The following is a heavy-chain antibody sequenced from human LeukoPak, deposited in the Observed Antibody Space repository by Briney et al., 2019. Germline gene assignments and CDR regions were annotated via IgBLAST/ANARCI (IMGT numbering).Heavy chain of an antibody. CDR1: GYSISTGYY. J-gene: IGHJ4*02. V-gene: IGHV4-61*01. D-gene: IGHD5-18*01. CDR2: IYYSGST. Sequence: SETLSLTCTVSGYSISTGYYWSWIRQPPGKGLEWIGYIYYSGSTNYNPSLKSRVTISVDTSKNQFSLKLSSVTAADTAVYYCARGSRDIGYSYDLDYWGQGTLVTVSS. CDR3: ARGSRDIGYSYDLDY.